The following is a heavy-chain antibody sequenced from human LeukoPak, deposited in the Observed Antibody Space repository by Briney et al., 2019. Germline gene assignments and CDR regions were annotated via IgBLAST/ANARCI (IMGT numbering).Heavy chain of an antibody. CDR3: ARQGRDGYNLDS. J-gene: IGHJ4*02. V-gene: IGHV3-7*05. Sequence: GGSLRLSCAASAFTFSSYWMSWVRQAPGKGPEWVANINQDGSEKYYVDSVKGRFTISRDNAKSSLYLQMNSLRAEDTAVYYCARQGRDGYNLDSWGQGTLVTVSS. CDR1: AFTFSSYW. D-gene: IGHD5-24*01. CDR2: INQDGSEK.